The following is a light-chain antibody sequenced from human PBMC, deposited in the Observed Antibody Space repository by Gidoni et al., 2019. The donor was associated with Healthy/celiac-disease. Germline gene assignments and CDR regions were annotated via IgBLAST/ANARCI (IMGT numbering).Light chain of an antibody. CDR1: QSIGSW. V-gene: IGKV1-5*01. CDR3: QQYNSYPLT. CDR2: DAS. J-gene: IGKJ4*01. Sequence: DIQMTQSPSTLSASVGDRVTITCRASQSIGSWLAWYQQKPGKAPKLLIYDASSLESGVPSRFSGSGSGTEFTLTISSLQPDDFATYYCQQYNSYPLTFXGXTKVEIK.